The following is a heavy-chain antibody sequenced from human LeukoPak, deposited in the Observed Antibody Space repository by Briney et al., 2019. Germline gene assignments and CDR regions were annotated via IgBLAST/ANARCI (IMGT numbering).Heavy chain of an antibody. V-gene: IGHV1-2*06. Sequence: ASVKVSCKASGYTFTGYYMHWVRQAPGQGLEWMGRINPNSGGTNYAQKFQGRVTMTRDTSISTAYMELSRLRSDDTAVYYCARDYYGSGGYYGNFDYWGQGTLVTVSS. CDR2: INPNSGGT. J-gene: IGHJ4*02. CDR1: GYTFTGYY. D-gene: IGHD3-10*01. CDR3: ARDYYGSGGYYGNFDY.